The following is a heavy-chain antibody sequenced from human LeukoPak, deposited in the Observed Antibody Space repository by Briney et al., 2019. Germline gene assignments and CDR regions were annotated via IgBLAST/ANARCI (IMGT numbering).Heavy chain of an antibody. J-gene: IGHJ4*02. CDR3: AGGGGGTAYFDY. D-gene: IGHD2-21*02. Sequence: PSETLSLTCTVSGGSISTYYWNWIRQPPGKGLEWIGNIYYSGSTKYNPSLKSRITISVDTSKNQFSLKLSSVTAADTAVYYCAGGGGGTAYFDYWGQGTLVTVSS. V-gene: IGHV4-59*01. CDR2: IYYSGST. CDR1: GGSISTYY.